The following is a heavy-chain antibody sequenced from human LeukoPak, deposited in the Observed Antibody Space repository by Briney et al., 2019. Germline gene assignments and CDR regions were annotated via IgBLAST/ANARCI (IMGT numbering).Heavy chain of an antibody. D-gene: IGHD6-19*01. V-gene: IGHV3-49*04. J-gene: IGHJ4*02. CDR1: GFTFGDYA. Sequence: GGSLRLSCTASGFTFGDYAMSSVRQAPGKGLEWVGFIRSKAYGGTTEYAASVKGRFTISRDDSKSIAYLQMNSLKTEDTAVYYCTGSRVRAVAARDYWGQGTLVTVSS. CDR3: TGSRVRAVAARDY. CDR2: IRSKAYGGTT.